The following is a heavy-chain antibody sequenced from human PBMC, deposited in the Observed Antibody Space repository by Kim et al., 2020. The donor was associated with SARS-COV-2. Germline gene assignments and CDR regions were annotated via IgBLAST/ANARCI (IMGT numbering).Heavy chain of an antibody. V-gene: IGHV1-2*06. CDR1: GYTFTSYS. J-gene: IGHJ3*02. CDR2: INPNIGNA. D-gene: IGHD6-19*01. CDR3: AQWLRDDAFDS. Sequence: ASVKVSCKASGYTFTSYSIHWVRQAPGQGLEWMGRINPNIGNANYAQKFQGRVTMTADASTSTAYMELSSLRSDDAAMYYCAQWLRDDAFDSWGQGTMVTVSS.